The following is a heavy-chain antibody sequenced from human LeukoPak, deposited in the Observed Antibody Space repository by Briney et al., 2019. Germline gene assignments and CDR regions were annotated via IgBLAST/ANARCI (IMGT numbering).Heavy chain of an antibody. CDR1: GGSISSSSYY. CDR3: ASLTPGIAVWFDY. V-gene: IGHV4-39*01. J-gene: IGHJ4*02. Sequence: PSEILSLTCTVSGGSISSSSYYWGWIRQPPGKGLEWIGSIYYSGSTYYNPSLKSRVTISVDTSKNQFSLKLSPVTAADTAVYYCASLTPGIAVWFDYWGQGTLVTVSS. CDR2: IYYSGST. D-gene: IGHD6-19*01.